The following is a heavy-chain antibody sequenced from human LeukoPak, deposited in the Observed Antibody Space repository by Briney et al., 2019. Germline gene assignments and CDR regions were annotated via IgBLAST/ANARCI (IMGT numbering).Heavy chain of an antibody. CDR2: IYFSGST. Sequence: SETLSLTCTVSGGSISSSSYYWGWIRQPPGKGLEWIGSIYFSGSTYYNPSLKSRVTISVDTSKNQFSLKLSSVTAADTAVYYCARLKTEHYYFDYWGQGTLVTVSS. CDR1: GGSISSSSYY. CDR3: ARLKTEHYYFDY. V-gene: IGHV4-39*07. D-gene: IGHD1-14*01. J-gene: IGHJ4*02.